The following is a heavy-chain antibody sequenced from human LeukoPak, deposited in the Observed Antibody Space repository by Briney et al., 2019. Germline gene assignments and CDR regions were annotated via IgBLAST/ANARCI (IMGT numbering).Heavy chain of an antibody. CDR2: ISGSDDGT. D-gene: IGHD6-6*01. J-gene: IGHJ4*02. Sequence: GGSLRLSCAASGFTFSSCGMTWVRQAPGKGLEWVSSISGSDDGTYYADSVKGRFTISRDNSKNTLYLQMNSLRAEDTAVYYCAKQGPIYSSSPGNYFDYWGQGILVTVSS. V-gene: IGHV3-23*01. CDR1: GFTFSSCG. CDR3: AKQGPIYSSSPGNYFDY.